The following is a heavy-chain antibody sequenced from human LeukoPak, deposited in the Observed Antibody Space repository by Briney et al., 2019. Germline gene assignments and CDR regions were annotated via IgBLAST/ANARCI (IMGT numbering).Heavy chain of an antibody. J-gene: IGHJ5*02. CDR3: ARDLGQYYDTSDNWFDP. CDR1: GFTFSNYN. D-gene: IGHD3-22*01. Sequence: GESLRLSCVGFGFTFSNYNLNWVRQAPGKGLEWVSSISRSGGSTYYAESVRGRLTISRDNAESSVYLHVNSLRVEDTAVYYCARDLGQYYDTSDNWFDPWGQGTLVTVSS. CDR2: ISRSGGST. V-gene: IGHV3-21*01.